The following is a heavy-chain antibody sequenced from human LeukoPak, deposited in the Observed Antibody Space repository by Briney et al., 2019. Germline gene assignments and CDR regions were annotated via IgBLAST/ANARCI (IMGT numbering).Heavy chain of an antibody. J-gene: IGHJ4*02. CDR1: GLTFNTYW. D-gene: IGHD2-21*01. V-gene: IGHV3-74*01. CDR3: AREAPAYGERYFVS. Sequence: GGSPRLSCLASGLTFNTYWMHWVRQVPGKGPVWVSRINPDGSVTWDADSVRGRFIISRDDAKNTLYLQMNSLRAEDTALYYCAREAPAYGERYFVSWGQGTLVTVSS. CDR2: INPDGSVT.